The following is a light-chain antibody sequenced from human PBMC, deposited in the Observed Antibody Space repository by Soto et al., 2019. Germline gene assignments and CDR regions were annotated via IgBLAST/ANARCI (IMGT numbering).Light chain of an antibody. CDR2: AAS. CDR3: QQYNSYPT. CDR1: QDILTY. Sequence: DIQMTQSPSSLSASVGDRVTITCRASQDILTYLAWFQQKPGKAPKSLIYAASNLESGVPSKFSGSGSGTDFTLTISSLQPEDSATYFCQQYNSYPTFGQGTKLEIK. J-gene: IGKJ2*01. V-gene: IGKV1-16*02.